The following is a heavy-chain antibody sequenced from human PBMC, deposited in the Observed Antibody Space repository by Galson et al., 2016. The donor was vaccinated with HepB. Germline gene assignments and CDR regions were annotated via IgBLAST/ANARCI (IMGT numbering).Heavy chain of an antibody. D-gene: IGHD3-10*01. V-gene: IGHV3-48*01. CDR3: ARPYTYYFGSGSYFDVLHYGMDD. Sequence: SLRLSCAASGFRFSDYNMNWVRQAPGRGLEWVAYISASSGTLYYADSVKGRFTISRDNANNSLSLQMNSLRAEDTAFYYCARPYTYYFGSGSYFDVLHYGMDDWGQGTTVTVSS. CDR1: GFRFSDYN. J-gene: IGHJ6*02. CDR2: ISASSGTL.